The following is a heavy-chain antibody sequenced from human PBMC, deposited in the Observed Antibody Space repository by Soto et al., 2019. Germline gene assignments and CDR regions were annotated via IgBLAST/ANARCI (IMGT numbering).Heavy chain of an antibody. CDR2: IHPSGGST. D-gene: IGHD6-6*01. Sequence: GAPVKVSCKASGYTFTSYYMHWVRQAPGQGLEWMGIIHPSGGSTSYAQKFQDRIALTWDTSTSTVYMELSSLRSDDTAVYYCARAPYSSSSFFFDYWGQGTPVTVAS. V-gene: IGHV1-46*01. CDR1: GYTFTSYY. CDR3: ARAPYSSSSFFFDY. J-gene: IGHJ4*02.